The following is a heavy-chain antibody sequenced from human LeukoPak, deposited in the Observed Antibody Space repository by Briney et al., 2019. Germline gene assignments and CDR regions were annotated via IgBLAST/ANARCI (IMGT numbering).Heavy chain of an antibody. D-gene: IGHD2-2*01. CDR2: INPSGGST. CDR1: GYTFTSYY. Sequence: ASVKVSCKASGYTFTSYYMHWVRQAPGQGLEWMGIINPSGGSTSYAQKFQGRVTMTRDTSTSTVYMELSSLRSEDTAVYYCARDGDIVVVPAAMVKGMDVWGQGTTVTVSS. CDR3: ARDGDIVVVPAAMVKGMDV. J-gene: IGHJ6*02. V-gene: IGHV1-46*01.